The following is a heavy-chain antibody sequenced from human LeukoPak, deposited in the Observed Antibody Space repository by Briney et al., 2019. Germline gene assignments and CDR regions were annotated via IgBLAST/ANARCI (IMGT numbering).Heavy chain of an antibody. CDR2: ISGSGGST. CDR1: GFTFSSYA. V-gene: IGHV3-23*01. J-gene: IGHJ3*02. D-gene: IGHD6-19*01. CDR3: AAQWLVLGAFDI. Sequence: GGSLRLSCAASGFTFSSYAMSWVRQAPGRGLEWVSAISGSGGSTYYADSVKGRFTISRDNPKNTPYLQMNSLRAEDTAVYYCAAQWLVLGAFDIWGQGTMVTVSS.